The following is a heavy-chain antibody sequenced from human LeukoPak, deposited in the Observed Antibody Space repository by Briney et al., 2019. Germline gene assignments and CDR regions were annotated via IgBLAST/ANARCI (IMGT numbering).Heavy chain of an antibody. J-gene: IGHJ5*02. CDR2: IYTDGRTT. Sequence: GGSLRLSRAASGFTLSSYCMHWVRQAPGRGLVWVSRIYTDGRTTTSAHPAKGLSTISRDNPKNTLYLQRTSLRDEDTAVYYCARDRPHNWFDPWGEGTLVTVSS. CDR3: ARDRPHNWFDP. V-gene: IGHV3-74*01. CDR1: GFTLSSYC.